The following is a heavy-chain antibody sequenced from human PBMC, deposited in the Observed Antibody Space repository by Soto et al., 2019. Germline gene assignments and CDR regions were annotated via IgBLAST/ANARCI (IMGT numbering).Heavy chain of an antibody. D-gene: IGHD3-10*01. V-gene: IGHV5-51*01. J-gene: IGHJ6*02. CDR2: IYPGDSDI. CDR3: AKNGGYYYSGMDV. Sequence: GESLKISCKCSGYSFTSYWIGWVRQMPGKGLEWMGIIYPGDSDIRYSPSFQGEVTISADKSIRTAYLLWSSLKPSETAMYYCAKNGGYYYSGMDVWGQVTTVTLT. CDR1: GYSFTSYW.